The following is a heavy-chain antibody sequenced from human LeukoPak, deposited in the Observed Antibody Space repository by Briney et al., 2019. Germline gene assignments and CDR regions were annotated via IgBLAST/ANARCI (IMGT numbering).Heavy chain of an antibody. D-gene: IGHD6-13*01. V-gene: IGHV1-18*01. J-gene: IGHJ4*02. Sequence: ASVKVSCKASGYTFTSYVISWVRQAPGQGLEWMGWISAYNGNTNYAQKLQGRVTMTTDTSTSTAYMELRSLRSGDTAVYYCARDEKILFSAAGRKTDYWGQGTLVTVSS. CDR3: ARDEKILFSAAGRKTDY. CDR1: GYTFTSYV. CDR2: ISAYNGNT.